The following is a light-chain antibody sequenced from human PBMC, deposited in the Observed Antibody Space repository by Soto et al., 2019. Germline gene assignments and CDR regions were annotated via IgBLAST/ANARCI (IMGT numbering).Light chain of an antibody. CDR2: GVY. CDR1: SDDIGTYEY. CDR3: SSYTSGSTLPWV. J-gene: IGLJ1*01. V-gene: IGLV2-14*01. Sequence: QSVLTQPASVSGSPGQSSTISFTGSSDDIGTYEYISWHQHHPGKAPKLIIFGVYDRPSGVPDRFSGSKSGNTASLTIFGLQLEDEAVYYCSSYTSGSTLPWVFGTGTKVTVL.